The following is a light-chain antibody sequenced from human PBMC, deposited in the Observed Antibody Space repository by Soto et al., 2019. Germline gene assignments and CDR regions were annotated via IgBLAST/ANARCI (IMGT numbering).Light chain of an antibody. CDR2: AAS. V-gene: IGKV3-20*01. CDR1: QSVSSSH. CDR3: QQYGTSPWT. Sequence: EIVLTQSPGTLYLSPGERATLSCRASQSVSSSHLAWYQQKPGQAPRLLIYAASSRATGTPDSFSGSGSGTDFTLSISRLEPEDFAVYYCQQYGTSPWTFGQGTKVELK. J-gene: IGKJ1*01.